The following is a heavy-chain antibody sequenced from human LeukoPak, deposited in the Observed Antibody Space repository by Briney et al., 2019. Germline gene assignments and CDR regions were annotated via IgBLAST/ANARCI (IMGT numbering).Heavy chain of an antibody. CDR3: IRGGANSPFDY. CDR2: IRSKTYGGTT. D-gene: IGHD3-16*01. CDR1: GFTFGDYT. Sequence: GGSLRLSCTASGFTFGDYTVTWFRQAPGKGMEWVGFIRSKTYGGTTEDAASVKGRFTISRDDSKSIAYLQMNSLKTEDTAVYYCIRGGANSPFDYWGQGTLVTVSS. J-gene: IGHJ4*02. V-gene: IGHV3-49*03.